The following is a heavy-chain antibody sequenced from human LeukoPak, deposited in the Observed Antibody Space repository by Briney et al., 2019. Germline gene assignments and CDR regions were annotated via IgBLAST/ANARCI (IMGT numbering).Heavy chain of an antibody. J-gene: IGHJ4*02. D-gene: IGHD1-26*01. V-gene: IGHV4-59*08. Sequence: PSETLSLTCTVSGGSISNYYWSWIRQPPGKGLERIGFIYYSGSTNYNPSLKSRVTISVDKSKNQFSLKLSSVTAADTAVYYCARGSVGATSSFDYWGQGTLVTVSS. CDR1: GGSISNYY. CDR2: IYYSGST. CDR3: ARGSVGATSSFDY.